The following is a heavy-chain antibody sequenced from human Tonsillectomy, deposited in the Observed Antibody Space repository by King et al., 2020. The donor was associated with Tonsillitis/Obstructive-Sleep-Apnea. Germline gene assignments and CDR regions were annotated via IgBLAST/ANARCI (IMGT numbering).Heavy chain of an antibody. CDR1: WFTVSDNY. CDR2: IYSGGST. D-gene: IGHD3-9*01. J-gene: IGHJ5*02. Sequence: VQLVESGGGLVQPGGSLRLSCAASWFTVSDNYMNWVRQAPGKGLEWVSAIYSGGSTYYADSVKGRFTISRHNSKNTLYLQMNSLRTEDTAVYYCASSRRPGPGSWGQGTLVTVSS. V-gene: IGHV3-53*04. CDR3: ASSRRPGPGS.